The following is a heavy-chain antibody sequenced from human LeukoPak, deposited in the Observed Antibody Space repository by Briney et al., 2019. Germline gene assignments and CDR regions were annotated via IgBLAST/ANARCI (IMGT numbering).Heavy chain of an antibody. CDR3: ATDITIFGVAPRGFDFDY. CDR2: FDPEDGET. V-gene: IGHV1-24*01. CDR1: GYTLNELS. Sequence: ASVKVSCKVSGYTLNELSMHWVRQAPGKGLEWGGSFDPEDGETIYAQKFQGRVTITEDTSTDTAYMELSSLRSEDTAVYYCATDITIFGVAPRGFDFDYWGQGTLVTVSS. D-gene: IGHD3-3*01. J-gene: IGHJ4*02.